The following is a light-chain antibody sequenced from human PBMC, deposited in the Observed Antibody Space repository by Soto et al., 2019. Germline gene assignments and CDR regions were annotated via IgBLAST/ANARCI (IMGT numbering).Light chain of an antibody. CDR1: QSVNIH. V-gene: IGKV3D-15*01. Sequence: TLSPATLSLSTGERAALSCGAGQSVNIHLAWYQQKPSHAPRLLIYGASARATGIPAKFSGSGSGTEFTLTISSLQSEDFAVYYCQQRSNSITFGQGTRLEIK. J-gene: IGKJ5*01. CDR2: GAS. CDR3: QQRSNSIT.